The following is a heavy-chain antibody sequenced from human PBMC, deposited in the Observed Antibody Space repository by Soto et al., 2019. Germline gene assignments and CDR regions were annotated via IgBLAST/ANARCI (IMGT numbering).Heavy chain of an antibody. V-gene: IGHV1-69*13. CDR1: GGTFSSYA. CDR3: ARSFRGSYFSRD. J-gene: IGHJ4*02. CDR2: IIPIFGTA. D-gene: IGHD1-26*01. Sequence: SVKVSCKASGGTFSSYAISWVRQAPGQGLEWMGGIIPIFGTANYAQKFQGRVTITADESTSTAYMELSSLRSEDTAVYYCARSFRGSYFSRDWGQGTLVTVSS.